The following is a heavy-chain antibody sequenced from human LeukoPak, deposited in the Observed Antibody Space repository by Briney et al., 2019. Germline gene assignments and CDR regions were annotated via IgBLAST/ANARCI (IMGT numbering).Heavy chain of an antibody. Sequence: SETLSLTCTVSGGSISSSSYYWGWIRQPPGKGLEWIGSIYYTGSTYYNPSLKSRVTISVDTSKIQFSLKLSSVTAADTAVYYCASQGDSSGYYRGFDPWGQGTLVTVSS. V-gene: IGHV4-39*01. CDR2: IYYTGST. J-gene: IGHJ5*02. D-gene: IGHD3-22*01. CDR1: GGSISSSSYY. CDR3: ASQGDSSGYYRGFDP.